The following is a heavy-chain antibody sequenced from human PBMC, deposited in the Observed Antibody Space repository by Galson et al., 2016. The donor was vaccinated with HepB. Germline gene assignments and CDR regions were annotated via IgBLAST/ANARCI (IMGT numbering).Heavy chain of an antibody. CDR1: GGTFTSYG. J-gene: IGHJ6*01. CDR2: ITPIYAST. D-gene: IGHD5-12*01. Sequence: SVKVSCKASGGTFTSYGFNWVRQAPGQGLEWMGGITPIYASTHYAQNFQGRVTITADKSTSTAYMELSSLRSEDSAVYYCATSREYSGYVWGENDYDYYGVAGWGQGTTFSVPS. V-gene: IGHV1-69*06. CDR3: ATSREYSGYVWGENDYDYYGVAG.